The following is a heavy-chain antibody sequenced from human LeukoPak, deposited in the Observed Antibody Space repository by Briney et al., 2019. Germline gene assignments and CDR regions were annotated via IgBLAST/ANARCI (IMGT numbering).Heavy chain of an antibody. CDR3: ARERGRSYGSVPYYYFYMDV. Sequence: SETLSLTCAVYGGSFSGYYWSWIRQPPGKGLEWVGEINHSGSTNYNPSLKSRVTISVDTSKNQFSLKLSSVTAADTAVYYCARERGRSYGSVPYYYFYMDVWGQGTTVTVSS. D-gene: IGHD5-18*01. V-gene: IGHV4-34*01. CDR1: GGSFSGYY. J-gene: IGHJ6*03. CDR2: INHSGST.